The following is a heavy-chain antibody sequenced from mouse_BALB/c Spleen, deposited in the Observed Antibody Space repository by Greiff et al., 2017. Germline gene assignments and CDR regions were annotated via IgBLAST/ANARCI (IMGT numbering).Heavy chain of an antibody. CDR3: ARDGFHAMDY. V-gene: IGHV1-7*01. CDR1: GYTFTSYW. J-gene: IGHJ4*01. Sequence: QVQLKQSGAELAKPGASVKMSCKASGYTFTSYWMHWVKQRPGQGLEWIGYINPSTGYTEYNQKFKDKATLTADKSSSTAYMQLSSLTSEDSAVYYCARDGFHAMDYWGQGTSVTVSS. D-gene: IGHD2-3*01. CDR2: INPSTGYT.